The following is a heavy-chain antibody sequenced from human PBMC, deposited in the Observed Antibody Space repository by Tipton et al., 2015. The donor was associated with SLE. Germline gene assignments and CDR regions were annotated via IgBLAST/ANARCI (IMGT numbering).Heavy chain of an antibody. CDR1: GLTFSGSA. CDR2: IRSKANSYAT. D-gene: IGHD6-6*01. V-gene: IGHV3-73*01. CDR3: VCSPSSSSDFDY. J-gene: IGHJ4*02. Sequence: SLRLSCATSGLTFSGSAMHWVRQASGKGLEWVVRIRSKANSYATAYAASVKGRFTISRDDSKNTAYLQMNSLKTEDTAVYYCVCSPSSSSDFDYWGQGTLVTVSS.